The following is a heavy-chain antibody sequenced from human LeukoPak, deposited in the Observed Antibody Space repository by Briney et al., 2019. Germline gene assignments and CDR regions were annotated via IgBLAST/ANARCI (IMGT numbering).Heavy chain of an antibody. J-gene: IGHJ5*02. CDR2: INPNSGGT. CDR1: GYTFTGYY. CDR3: ARDTGITIFGVVTREYNWFDP. D-gene: IGHD3-3*01. Sequence: GASVKVSCKASGYTFTGYYMHWVRPAPGQGLAWMGWINPNSGGTNYAQKFQGRVTMTRDTSISTAYMELSRLRSDDTAVYYCARDTGITIFGVVTREYNWFDPWGQGTLVTVSS. V-gene: IGHV1-2*02.